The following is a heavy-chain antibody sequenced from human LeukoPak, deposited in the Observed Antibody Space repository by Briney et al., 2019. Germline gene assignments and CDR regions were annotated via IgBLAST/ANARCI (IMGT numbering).Heavy chain of an antibody. D-gene: IGHD3-10*01. J-gene: IGHJ4*02. CDR1: GFTFSSYW. Sequence: PGGSLRLSCAASGFTFSSYWMSWVRRAPGKGLEWVANVKHDGSEKFYVDSVKGRFTISRDNSKNTLYLQMNSLRAEDTAVYYCAKDTVWFGELGDYWGQGTLVTVSS. CDR3: AKDTVWFGELGDY. V-gene: IGHV3-7*03. CDR2: VKHDGSEK.